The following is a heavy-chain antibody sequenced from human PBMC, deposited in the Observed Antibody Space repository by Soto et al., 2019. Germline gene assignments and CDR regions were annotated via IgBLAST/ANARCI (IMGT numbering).Heavy chain of an antibody. V-gene: IGHV4-59*12. CDR2: IYYTGSI. Sequence: SETLSLTCTVSGGSISCYCFRWIRQPPGKRLEWIGYIYYTGSINYNPSLRSRVTISIDTSKNQFSLKLSSVSAADTAVYYCARYPRLDYWGQGTLVTVSS. CDR1: GGSISCYC. CDR3: ARYPRLDY. J-gene: IGHJ4*02.